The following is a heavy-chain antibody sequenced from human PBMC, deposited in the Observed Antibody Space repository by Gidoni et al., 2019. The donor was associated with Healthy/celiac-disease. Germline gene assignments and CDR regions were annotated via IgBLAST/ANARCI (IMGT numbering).Heavy chain of an antibody. J-gene: IGHJ4*02. CDR2: IYHSGST. CDR3: ARDRGDYVWGRKTFDY. Sequence: FSRAIFRSNWWSWVRQPPGKGLEWIGEIYHSGSTNYNPSLKSRVTISVDKSKNQFSLKLSSVTAADTAVYYCARDRGDYVWGRKTFDYWGQGTLVTVSS. D-gene: IGHD3-16*01. V-gene: IGHV4-4*02. CDR1: SRAIFRSNW.